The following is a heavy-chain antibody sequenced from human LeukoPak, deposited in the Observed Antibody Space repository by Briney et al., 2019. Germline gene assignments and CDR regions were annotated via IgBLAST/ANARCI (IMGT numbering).Heavy chain of an antibody. CDR2: FDPEDGEI. D-gene: IGHD3-22*01. Sequence: ASVKVSCKVSGYXLTELSIHWVRQAPGKGHDWLGRFDPEDGEIIYAQKFQDRVTMTEDTSTDTAYMELSSLRSDDTAVYYCATEKDDSSGYYYFDYWGQGTLVTVSS. V-gene: IGHV1-24*01. CDR1: GYXLTELS. J-gene: IGHJ4*02. CDR3: ATEKDDSSGYYYFDY.